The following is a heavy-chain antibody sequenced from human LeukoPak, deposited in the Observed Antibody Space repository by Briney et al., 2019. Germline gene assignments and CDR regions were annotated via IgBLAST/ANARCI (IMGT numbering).Heavy chain of an antibody. CDR2: IRGSGEIT. V-gene: IGHV3-23*01. CDR1: GFTFKNYA. CDR3: ARGWGGKSYYFEY. Sequence: GGSLRLSCAASGFTFKNYAVSWVRQPPGKGLDWVSTIRGSGEITFYADSVKGRFTISRDDPRDPLYLQMNSLRVEDTALYYCARGWGGKSYYFEYWGQGTLVT. J-gene: IGHJ4*02. D-gene: IGHD2-21*01.